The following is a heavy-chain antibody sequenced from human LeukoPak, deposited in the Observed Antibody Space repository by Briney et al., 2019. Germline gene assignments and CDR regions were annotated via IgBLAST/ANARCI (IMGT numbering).Heavy chain of an antibody. CDR3: ARVGGGIAAAGALDY. D-gene: IGHD6-13*01. J-gene: IGHJ4*02. CDR1: GGSVSSGSYY. Sequence: PSETLSLTCTVSGGSVSSGSYYWSWIRPPPGKGLEWIGYIYYSGSTNYNPSLKSRVTISVDTSKNQFSLKLSSVTAADTAVHYCARVGGGIAAAGALDYWGQGTLVTVSS. CDR2: IYYSGST. V-gene: IGHV4-61*01.